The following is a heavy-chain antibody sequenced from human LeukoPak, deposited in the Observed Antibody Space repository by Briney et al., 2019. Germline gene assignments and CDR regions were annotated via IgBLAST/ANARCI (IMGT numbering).Heavy chain of an antibody. CDR3: ARGRDRGYYYGSGSFPFDY. D-gene: IGHD3-10*01. CDR2: IYYSGST. Sequence: PSETLSLTCTVSGGSISSYYWSWIRQPPGKGLEWIGYIYYSGSTNYNPSLKSRVTISVDTSKNQFSLKLSSVTAADTAVYYCARGRDRGYYYGSGSFPFDYWGQGTLVTVSS. CDR1: GGSISSYY. V-gene: IGHV4-59*08. J-gene: IGHJ4*02.